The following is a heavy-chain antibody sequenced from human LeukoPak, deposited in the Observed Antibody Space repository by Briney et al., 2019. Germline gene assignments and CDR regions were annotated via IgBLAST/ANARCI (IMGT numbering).Heavy chain of an antibody. CDR1: GYTLTELS. D-gene: IGHD1-1*01. V-gene: IGHV1-24*01. CDR2: FDPEDGET. CDR3: AVSLTTGGYYGMDV. Sequence: ASVKVSCKVSGYTLTELSLHWVRQAHGKGLEWMGRFDPEDGETIYARKFQGRVTMTEDTSTDTAYMELSSLRSEDTAVYFCAVSLTTGGYYGMDVWGQGTTVTVSS. J-gene: IGHJ6*02.